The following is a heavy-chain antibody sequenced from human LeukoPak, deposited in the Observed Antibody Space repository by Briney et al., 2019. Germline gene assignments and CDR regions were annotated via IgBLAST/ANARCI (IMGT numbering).Heavy chain of an antibody. CDR3: AKVRNYYGSGSPDY. CDR1: GFSFSNYW. V-gene: IGHV3-7*01. CDR2: IDQDGSEN. J-gene: IGHJ4*02. Sequence: GGSLRLSCAASGFSFSNYWMSWVRQAPGKGLEWVANIDQDGSENYYVDSVKGRFTISRDNARNSLYLQMNSLRAEDTAVYYCAKVRNYYGSGSPDYWGQGTLVTVSS. D-gene: IGHD3-10*01.